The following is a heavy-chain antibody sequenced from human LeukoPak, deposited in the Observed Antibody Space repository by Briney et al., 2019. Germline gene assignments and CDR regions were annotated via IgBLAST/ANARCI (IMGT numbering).Heavy chain of an antibody. J-gene: IGHJ3*02. D-gene: IGHD2-15*01. CDR2: IIPILGIA. CDR3: ARWRVSVVAATHDAFDI. Sequence: SVKVSRKASGGTFSSYAISWVRQAPGQGLEWMGRIIPILGIANYAQKFQGRVTITADKSTSTAYMELSSLRSEDTAVYYCARWRVSVVAATHDAFDIWGQGTMVTVSS. CDR1: GGTFSSYA. V-gene: IGHV1-69*04.